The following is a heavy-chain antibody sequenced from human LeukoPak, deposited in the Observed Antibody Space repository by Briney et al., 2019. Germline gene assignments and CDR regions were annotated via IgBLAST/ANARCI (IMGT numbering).Heavy chain of an antibody. J-gene: IGHJ4*02. CDR3: ARLRDPYSNSWYGY. CDR1: AGSIGTYY. CDR2: INYNGRT. Sequence: SETLSLICTVSAGSIGTYYWSWILQPPGKRLEWMVYINYNGRTNYNPSLKSRVTISLDTSKNQLSLKLTSVAAADTAVYYCARLRDPYSNSWYGYWGQGTLVTVSS. V-gene: IGHV4-59*08. D-gene: IGHD6-13*01.